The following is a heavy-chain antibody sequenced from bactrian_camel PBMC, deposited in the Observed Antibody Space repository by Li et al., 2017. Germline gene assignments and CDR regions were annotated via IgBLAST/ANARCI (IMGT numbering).Heavy chain of an antibody. CDR1: ALTPSGYC. Sequence: QVQLVESGGGSVQAGGNLTLSCATPALTPSGYCMGWFRQAPGKEREGVARIATGSGNTYYADSVKGRFTISQDNAKNTVYLQMNSLQSEDTALYYCAKGLYSTADAVGHRVRGQGTQVTV. D-gene: IGHD1*01. V-gene: IGHV3S1*01. J-gene: IGHJ4*01. CDR2: IATGSGNT.